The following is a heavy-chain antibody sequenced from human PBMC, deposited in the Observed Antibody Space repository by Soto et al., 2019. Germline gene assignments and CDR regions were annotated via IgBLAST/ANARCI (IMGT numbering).Heavy chain of an antibody. CDR2: INPSGGST. J-gene: IGHJ5*02. D-gene: IGHD1-1*01. Sequence: ASVKVSCKXSGYTFTSYYMHWVRQAPGQGLEWMGIINPSGGSTSYAQKFQGRVTMTRDTSTSTVYMELSSLRSEDTAVYYCAKSSRDDPFDPWGQGTLVTVSS. CDR3: AKSSRDDPFDP. V-gene: IGHV1-46*01. CDR1: GYTFTSYY.